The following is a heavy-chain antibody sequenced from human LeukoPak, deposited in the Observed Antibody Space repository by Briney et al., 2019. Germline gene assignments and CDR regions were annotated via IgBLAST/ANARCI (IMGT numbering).Heavy chain of an antibody. V-gene: IGHV3-48*03. J-gene: IGHJ4*02. Sequence: GGSLRLSCAASGFTFSSYEMNWVRQAPGKGLEWVSYISSSGSTIYYADSVKGRFTISRDNAKNSLYLQMNSLRAEDTAVYYCARARFLAARSAYYFDYWGQGTLVTVSS. CDR2: ISSSGSTI. D-gene: IGHD6-6*01. CDR1: GFTFSSYE. CDR3: ARARFLAARSAYYFDY.